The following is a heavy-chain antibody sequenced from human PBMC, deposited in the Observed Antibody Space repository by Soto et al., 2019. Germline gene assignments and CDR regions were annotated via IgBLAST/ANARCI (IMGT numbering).Heavy chain of an antibody. CDR3: DVYYYYYMDV. CDR1: GGSISSGGYY. J-gene: IGHJ6*03. CDR2: IYYSGST. V-gene: IGHV4-39*01. Sequence: PSETLSLTCTVSGGSISSGGYYWSWIRQHPGKGLEWIGSIYYSGSTYYNPSLKSRVTISVDTSKNQFSLKLSSVTAADTAVYYCDVYYYYYMDVWGKGTTVTVSS.